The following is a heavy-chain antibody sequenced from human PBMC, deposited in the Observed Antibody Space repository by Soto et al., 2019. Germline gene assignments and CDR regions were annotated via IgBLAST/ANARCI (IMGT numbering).Heavy chain of an antibody. D-gene: IGHD6-13*01. CDR3: ARGAYSSSWYDDYYYGMDV. CDR2: MNPNSGNT. Sequence: QVQLVQSGAEVKKPGASVKVSCKASGYTFTSYDINWVRQATGQGLEWMGWMNPNSGNTGYAQKFQGRVTMTRNTSISTDYMELSSLRSEDTAVYYCARGAYSSSWYDDYYYGMDVWGQGTTVTVSS. J-gene: IGHJ6*02. V-gene: IGHV1-8*01. CDR1: GYTFTSYD.